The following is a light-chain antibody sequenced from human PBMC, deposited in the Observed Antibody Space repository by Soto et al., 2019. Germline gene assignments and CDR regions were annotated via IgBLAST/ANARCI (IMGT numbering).Light chain of an antibody. V-gene: IGKV4-1*01. CDR1: QSVLYSSNNKNY. CDR3: QQYYTTPMYT. CDR2: WAS. J-gene: IGKJ2*01. Sequence: DIVMTQSPDSLAVSLGERATINCKSSQSVLYSSNNKNYLDWYQQTPGQPPKLLIHWASNRESGVPDRFSGSGSGTDFTLAISSLQAEDVAGYYCQQYYTTPMYTFGQGTRLEIK.